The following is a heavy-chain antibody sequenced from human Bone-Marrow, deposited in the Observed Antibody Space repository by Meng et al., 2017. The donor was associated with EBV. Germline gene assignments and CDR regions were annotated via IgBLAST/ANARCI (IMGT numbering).Heavy chain of an antibody. CDR1: GGTFSSDA. CDR2: LIPMSGAP. Sequence: QGQLVQAGAEVKKAGSSVKVSCKTSGGTFSSDAIRWVRQAPGQGLVWLGGLIPMSGAPYYAQNFQGRVTITADESTSTHYMELSNLRSEDTAMYYCASESGRGFTPDYWGQGTLVTVSS. V-gene: IGHV1-69*01. J-gene: IGHJ4*02. CDR3: ASESGRGFTPDY. D-gene: IGHD3-10*01.